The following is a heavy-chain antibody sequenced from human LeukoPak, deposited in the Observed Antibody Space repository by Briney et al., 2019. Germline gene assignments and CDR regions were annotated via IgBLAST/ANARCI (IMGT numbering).Heavy chain of an antibody. CDR3: ARARECSSTSCYTHYYYYYMDV. Sequence: GGSLRLSCAASGFTFSSYSMNWVRQAPGKGLEWVSSISSSSSYIYYADSVKGRFTISRDNAKNSLYLQMNSLRAEDTAVYYCARARECSSTSCYTHYYYYYMDVWGKGTTVTVSS. J-gene: IGHJ6*03. D-gene: IGHD2-2*02. CDR1: GFTFSSYS. V-gene: IGHV3-21*01. CDR2: ISSSSSYI.